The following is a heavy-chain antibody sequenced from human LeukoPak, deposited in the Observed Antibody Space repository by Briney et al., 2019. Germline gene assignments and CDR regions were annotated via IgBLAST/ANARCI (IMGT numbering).Heavy chain of an antibody. CDR2: INPNSGGT. J-gene: IGHJ5*02. CDR3: ARGRRITMAGGWFDP. V-gene: IGHV1-2*04. CDR1: GYTFTGYY. D-gene: IGHD3-10*01. Sequence: ASVKVSCKASGYTFTGYYMHWVRQAPGQGLEWMGWINPNSGGTNYAQKFQGWVTMTRDTSISTAYMELSRLRSDDTAVYYCARGRRITMAGGWFDPWGQGTLVTVSS.